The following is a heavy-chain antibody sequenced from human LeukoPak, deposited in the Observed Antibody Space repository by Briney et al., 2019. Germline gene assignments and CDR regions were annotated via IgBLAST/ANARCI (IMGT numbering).Heavy chain of an antibody. J-gene: IGHJ4*02. D-gene: IGHD3-3*01. Sequence: GGSLRLSCAASGFTFDDYAMHWVRQAPGKGLEWVANIKQDGSEKYYVDSVKGRFTISRDNAKNSLDLQMNNLRAEDTAVYYCARDELKYDFWSGYYLYWGQGTLVTVSS. CDR3: ARDELKYDFWSGYYLY. V-gene: IGHV3-7*01. CDR2: IKQDGSEK. CDR1: GFTFDDYA.